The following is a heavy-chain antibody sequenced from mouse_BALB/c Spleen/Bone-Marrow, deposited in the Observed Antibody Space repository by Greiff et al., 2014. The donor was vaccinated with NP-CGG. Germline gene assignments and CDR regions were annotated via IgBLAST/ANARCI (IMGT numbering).Heavy chain of an antibody. Sequence: VQLQQSGAELARPGASLKLSCRASGYTFNNYTVHWVKQRPGQGLEWIGYINPSSDDTKYNQKFKDKATITADKSSNTAYMQLSSLTSEDSAVYYCATSSSYDFSFDYWGQGTSLTVSS. V-gene: IGHV1-4*01. D-gene: IGHD1-1*01. CDR1: GYTFNNYT. CDR2: INPSSDDT. CDR3: ATSSSYDFSFDY. J-gene: IGHJ2*02.